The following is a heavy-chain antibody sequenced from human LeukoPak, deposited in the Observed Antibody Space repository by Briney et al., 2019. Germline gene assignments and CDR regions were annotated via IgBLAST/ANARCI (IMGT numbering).Heavy chain of an antibody. Sequence: PSETLSLTCTVSGGSISSSSYYWGWIRQPPGKGLEWIGSSSGSTYYNPSLKSRVTISVDTSKNQFSLKLSSVTAADTAVYYCARQLGYCSSTSCYADKVDYWGQGTLVTVSS. J-gene: IGHJ4*02. CDR3: ARQLGYCSSTSCYADKVDY. V-gene: IGHV4-39*01. CDR2: SSGST. CDR1: GGSISSSSYY. D-gene: IGHD2-2*01.